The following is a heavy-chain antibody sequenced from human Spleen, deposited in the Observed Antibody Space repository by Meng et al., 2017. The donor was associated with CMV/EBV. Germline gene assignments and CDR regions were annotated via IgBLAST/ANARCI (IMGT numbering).Heavy chain of an antibody. CDR1: GGSISSSTDY. CDR2: ISGSGGST. Sequence: GESLKISCTVSGGSISSSTDYWAWIRQPPGKGLEWVSAISGSGGSTYYADSVKGRFTISRDNSKNTLYLQMNSLRTEDTAVYYCAKVFVSGYESYFDYWGQGTLVTVSS. J-gene: IGHJ4*02. CDR3: AKVFVSGYESYFDY. V-gene: IGHV3-23*01. D-gene: IGHD5-12*01.